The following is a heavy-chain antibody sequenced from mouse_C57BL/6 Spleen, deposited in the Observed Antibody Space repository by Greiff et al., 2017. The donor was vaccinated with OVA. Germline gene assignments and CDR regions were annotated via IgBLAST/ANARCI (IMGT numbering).Heavy chain of an antibody. V-gene: IGHV1-26*01. CDR3: ARGAAYYYGFDD. D-gene: IGHD1-1*01. J-gene: IGHJ3*01. CDR2: INPNNGGT. CDR1: GYTFTDYY. Sequence: VQLQQSGPELVKPGASVKISCKASGYTFTDYYMNWVKQSHGKSLEWIGEINPNNGGTSYNQKFKGKATLTVDKSSSTAYMVLRSLTSEDSAVYYCARGAAYYYGFDDWGQGTLVTVSA.